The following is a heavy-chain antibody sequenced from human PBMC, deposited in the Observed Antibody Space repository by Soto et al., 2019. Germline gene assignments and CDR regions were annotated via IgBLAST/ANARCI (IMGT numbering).Heavy chain of an antibody. CDR3: ARGVSTDAFDI. CDR1: GFSFSDYD. V-gene: IGHV3-11*01. J-gene: IGHJ3*02. Sequence: XVCLRLSCAACGFSFSDYDMGWIRQAPGKGLEWVSYISSSGSTIYYADSVKGRFTISRDNAKNSLYLQMNSLRAEDTAVYYCARGVSTDAFDIWGQGTMVTVSS. CDR2: ISSSGSTI.